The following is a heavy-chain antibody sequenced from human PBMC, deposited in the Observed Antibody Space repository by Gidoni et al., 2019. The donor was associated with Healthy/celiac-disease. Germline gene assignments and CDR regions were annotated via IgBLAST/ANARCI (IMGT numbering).Heavy chain of an antibody. D-gene: IGHD2-15*01. CDR2: INHSGST. Sequence: QVQLQQLGAGLLKPSETLSRTCAVYGGSFSGYYWSWIRQPPGKGLEWIGEINHSGSTNYNPSLKSRVTISVDTSKNQFSLKLRSVTAADTAVYYCAMGRSGQLDYWGQGTLVTVSS. V-gene: IGHV4-34*01. CDR1: GGSFSGYY. J-gene: IGHJ4*02. CDR3: AMGRSGQLDY.